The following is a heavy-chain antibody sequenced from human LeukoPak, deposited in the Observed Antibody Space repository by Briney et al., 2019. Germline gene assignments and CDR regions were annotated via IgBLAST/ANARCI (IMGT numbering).Heavy chain of an antibody. V-gene: IGHV1-3*01. CDR1: GYTFTSYA. D-gene: IGHD6-13*01. J-gene: IGHJ4*02. Sequence: ASVKVSCKASGYTFTSYAMHWVRQAPGQRLEWMGWINAGNGDTKYSQKFQGRVTITRDTSASTAYMELSSLRSEDTAVYYCARCQYSSSWYEYYFDYWGQGTLVTVSS. CDR2: INAGNGDT. CDR3: ARCQYSSSWYEYYFDY.